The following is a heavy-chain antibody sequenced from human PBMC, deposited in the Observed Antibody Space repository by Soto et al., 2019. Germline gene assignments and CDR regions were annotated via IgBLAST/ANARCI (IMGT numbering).Heavy chain of an antibody. CDR2: INAGNGNT. J-gene: IGHJ4*02. D-gene: IGHD2-21*02. V-gene: IGHV1-3*05. Sequence: QVQLVQSGAEEQKPGASVKVSCKASGYTFTSYAMHWVRQAPGQRLEWMGWINAGNGNTKYSQKFQGRVTITRDTSASTAYMELRSLRSEDTAVYYCARSIVVVTALDYWGQGTLVTVSS. CDR3: ARSIVVVTALDY. CDR1: GYTFTSYA.